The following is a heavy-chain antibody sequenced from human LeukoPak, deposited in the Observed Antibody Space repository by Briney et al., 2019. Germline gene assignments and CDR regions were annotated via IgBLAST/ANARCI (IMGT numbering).Heavy chain of an antibody. J-gene: IGHJ4*02. CDR2: IYSGGST. V-gene: IGHV3-53*01. Sequence: PGGSLRLSCAASGFTFSSNYMSWVRQAPGKGLEWVSVIYSGGSTYYADSVKGRFTISRDNSKNTLYLQMNSLRAEGTAVHYCARDYGDYAGFDYWGQGTLVTVSS. CDR1: GFTFSSNY. D-gene: IGHD4-17*01. CDR3: ARDYGDYAGFDY.